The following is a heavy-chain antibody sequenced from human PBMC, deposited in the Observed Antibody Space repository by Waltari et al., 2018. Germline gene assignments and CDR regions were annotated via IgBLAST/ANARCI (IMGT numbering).Heavy chain of an antibody. CDR2: INRGATI. J-gene: IGHJ4*02. CDR1: GFTFSSYS. Sequence: EVQLVESGGGLVQPGGSLRLYCAASGFTFSSYSMNWVRQAPGKGPMWVARINRGATIGYDDSVRGRFTIFRDSSTNTLSLQMRSLTVEDTALYYCVRGPSVDYSNPVPFDLWGQGTLVTVSS. D-gene: IGHD4-4*01. V-gene: IGHV3-48*01. CDR3: VRGPSVDYSNPVPFDL.